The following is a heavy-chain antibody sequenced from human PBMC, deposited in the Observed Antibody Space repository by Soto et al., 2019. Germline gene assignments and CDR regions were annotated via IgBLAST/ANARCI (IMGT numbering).Heavy chain of an antibody. CDR1: GFTFSSYA. D-gene: IGHD1-26*01. V-gene: IGHV3-30-3*01. Sequence: QVQLVESGGGVVQPGRSLRLSCAASGFTFSSYAMHWVRQAPGKGLEWVAVISYDGSNKYYADSVKGRFTISRDNSKNTLYLQMNSLRAEDTAVYYCARAMGWELLGSFDYWGQGTLVTVSS. CDR2: ISYDGSNK. CDR3: ARAMGWELLGSFDY. J-gene: IGHJ4*02.